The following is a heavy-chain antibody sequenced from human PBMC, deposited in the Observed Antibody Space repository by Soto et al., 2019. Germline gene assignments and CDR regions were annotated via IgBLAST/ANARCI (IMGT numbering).Heavy chain of an antibody. CDR3: ARRPGVFDY. CDR2: LVPVFGTA. J-gene: IGHJ4*02. D-gene: IGHD3-10*01. V-gene: IGHV1-69*06. CDR1: GGTFSSLA. Sequence: QVQLVQSGAEVKKPGSSVKVSCKASGGTFSSLAISWVRQAPGQGLEWMGGLVPVFGTANYAQTFQDRVTIPADKSTSTSYMELSSLRSEDTAVYYCARRPGVFDYWGQGTLVTVSS.